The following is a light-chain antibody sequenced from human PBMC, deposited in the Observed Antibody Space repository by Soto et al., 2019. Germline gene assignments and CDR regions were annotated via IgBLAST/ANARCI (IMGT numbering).Light chain of an antibody. CDR2: DAS. J-gene: IGKJ1*01. CDR3: QQRSNWPPTWT. Sequence: EIVLSQSPATLSLSPGERATLSCRASQSVSSYLAWYQHKPGQAPRLLIYDASKRATGIPARFSGSGSGPGFTLTISSLEPEDFAVYYCQQRSNWPPTWTFGQGTKGEVK. CDR1: QSVSSY. V-gene: IGKV3-11*01.